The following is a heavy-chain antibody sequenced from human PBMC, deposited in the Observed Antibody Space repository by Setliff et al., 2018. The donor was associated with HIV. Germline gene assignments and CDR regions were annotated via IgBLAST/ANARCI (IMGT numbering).Heavy chain of an antibody. V-gene: IGHV3-30*02. CDR2: IWYDGSNK. D-gene: IGHD3-9*01. J-gene: IGHJ6*03. Sequence: PGGSLRLSCGASGFTFSTHAMHWVRQAPGKALEWVAYIWYDGSNKYYADSVKGRFAISRDNSKNTLYLQMNSLRPEDSALYYCVRDGSMTGRNYYYMDFWGKGTSVTVSS. CDR1: GFTFSTHA. CDR3: VRDGSMTGRNYYYMDF.